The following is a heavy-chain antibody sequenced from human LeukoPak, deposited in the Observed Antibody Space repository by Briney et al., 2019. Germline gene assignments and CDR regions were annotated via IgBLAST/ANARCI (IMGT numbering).Heavy chain of an antibody. CDR3: ARRVFSGWGYYFDY. CDR1: GYTFTGYY. D-gene: IGHD6-19*01. J-gene: IGHJ4*02. CDR2: VNPNSGGT. Sequence: ASVKVSCKASGYTFTGYYMHWVRQAPGQGLEWMGWVNPNSGGTNYAQKFQGRVTMTSDTSITTVYMELSRLRSGDTAVYYCARRVFSGWGYYFDYWGQGTLVTVPS. V-gene: IGHV1-2*02.